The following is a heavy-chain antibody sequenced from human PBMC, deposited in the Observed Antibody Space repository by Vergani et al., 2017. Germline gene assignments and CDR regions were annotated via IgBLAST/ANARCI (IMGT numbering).Heavy chain of an antibody. Sequence: EVQLVESGGGLVQPGGSLRLSCAASGFTFSSYSMNWVRQAPGKGLEWVSYISSSSSTIYYADFVKGRFTISRDNAKNSLYLQMNSLRDEDTAVYYCAKGRQYCSGGSCYTYYYYGMDVWGQGTTVTVSS. J-gene: IGHJ6*02. CDR2: ISSSSSTI. D-gene: IGHD2-15*01. CDR3: AKGRQYCSGGSCYTYYYYGMDV. CDR1: GFTFSSYS. V-gene: IGHV3-48*02.